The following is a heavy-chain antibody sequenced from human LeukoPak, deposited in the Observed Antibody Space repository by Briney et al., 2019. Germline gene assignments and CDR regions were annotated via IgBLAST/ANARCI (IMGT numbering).Heavy chain of an antibody. CDR3: AEYYYGSGSFS. D-gene: IGHD3-10*01. CDR1: GFTFSSFE. Sequence: PGGSLRLSCAASGFTFSSFEMNWVRQAPGKGLEWVSYISSSGSTIYYADSVKGRFTISRDNAKNSLYLQMNSLRAEDTAVYYCAEYYYGSGSFSWGQGTLVTVSS. V-gene: IGHV3-48*03. J-gene: IGHJ5*02. CDR2: ISSSGSTI.